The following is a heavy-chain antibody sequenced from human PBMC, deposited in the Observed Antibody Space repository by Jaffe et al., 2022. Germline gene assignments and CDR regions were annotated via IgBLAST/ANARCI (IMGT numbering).Heavy chain of an antibody. CDR2: IDTSEGT. D-gene: IGHD5-18*01. V-gene: IGHV4-61*02. CDR1: GGSISSGSYY. Sequence: QVQLQETGPGLVKPSQTLSLTCTVSGGSISSGSYYWSWIRQPAGKGLEWIGRIDTSEGTDYNPSLKGRVTISIDTSRNQFSLKQTSVTAADTAVYYCARDAPGREGYNGYNYYMDVWGKGTTVTVSS. J-gene: IGHJ6*03. CDR3: ARDAPGREGYNGYNYYMDV.